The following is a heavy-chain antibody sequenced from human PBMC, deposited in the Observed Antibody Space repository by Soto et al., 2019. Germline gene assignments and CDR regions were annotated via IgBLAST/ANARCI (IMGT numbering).Heavy chain of an antibody. CDR2: IIPIFGTA. CDR3: VTIVGATTDGTFDY. Sequence: GASVKVSCKASGGTFSSYAISWVRQAPGQGLEWMGGIIPIFGTANYAQKFQGRVTITADESTSTTYMELSSLRSEDTAVYYCVTIVGATTDGTFDYWGQGTLVTVSS. J-gene: IGHJ4*02. V-gene: IGHV1-69*13. D-gene: IGHD1-26*01. CDR1: GGTFSSYA.